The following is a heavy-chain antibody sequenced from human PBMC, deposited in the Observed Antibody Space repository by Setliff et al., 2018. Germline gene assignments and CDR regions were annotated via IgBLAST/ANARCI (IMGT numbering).Heavy chain of an antibody. CDR2: IYYSGTT. Sequence: SETLSLTCTVSGGSISTYYGTWIRQPPGKALGWIGYIYYSGTTNYSPSLKSRVTISIDMSKNQFSLKLNSVTAADTAVYYCARGAYIGLDYWGQGTLVTVSS. D-gene: IGHD4-4*01. V-gene: IGHV4-59*01. CDR3: ARGAYIGLDY. J-gene: IGHJ4*02. CDR1: GGSISTYY.